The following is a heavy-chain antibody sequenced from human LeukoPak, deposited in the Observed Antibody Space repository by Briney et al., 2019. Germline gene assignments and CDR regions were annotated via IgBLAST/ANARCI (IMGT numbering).Heavy chain of an antibody. CDR3: ARGGLDRDFDWTGRYNWFDP. CDR1: GDTFTSYD. Sequence: ASVKVSCKASGDTFTSYDINWVRQATGQGLEWMGWINPNSGNTGYAQKFQGRVTMTRNTSISTAYMELSSLRSEDTAVYYCARGGLDRDFDWTGRYNWFDPSGQGTLVTVSS. CDR2: INPNSGNT. V-gene: IGHV1-8*01. D-gene: IGHD3-9*01. J-gene: IGHJ5*02.